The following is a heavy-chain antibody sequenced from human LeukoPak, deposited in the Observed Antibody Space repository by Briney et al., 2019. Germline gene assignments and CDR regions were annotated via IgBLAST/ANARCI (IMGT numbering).Heavy chain of an antibody. Sequence: GGSLRLSCEASGFIVTSYYMTWVRQAPGKGLEWVSVIYSGGTTYYADSVKGRVAISRDNSKNTVFLQMNSVRAGDAAVYYCARSYSNHLFGMDVWGQGTTVTVSS. J-gene: IGHJ6*02. CDR1: GFIVTSYY. V-gene: IGHV3-66*01. CDR3: ARSYSNHLFGMDV. D-gene: IGHD4-11*01. CDR2: IYSGGTT.